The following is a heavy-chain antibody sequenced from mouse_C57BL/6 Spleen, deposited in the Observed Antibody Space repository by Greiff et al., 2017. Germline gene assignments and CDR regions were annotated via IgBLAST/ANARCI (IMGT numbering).Heavy chain of an antibody. D-gene: IGHD2-3*01. CDR3: TTDDGYSFAY. V-gene: IGHV14-4*01. J-gene: IGHJ3*01. CDR2: IDPENGDT. CDR1: GFNIKDDY. Sequence: VQLQQSGAELVRPGASVKLSCTASGFNIKDDYMPWVKQRPEQGLEWIGWIDPENGDTEYASKFQGKATITADTSSNTAYLQLSSLTSEDTAVYYCTTDDGYSFAYWGQGTLVTVSA.